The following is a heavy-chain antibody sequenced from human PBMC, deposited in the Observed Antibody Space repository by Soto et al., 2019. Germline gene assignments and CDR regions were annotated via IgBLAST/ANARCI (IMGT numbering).Heavy chain of an antibody. Sequence: QVQLQESGPGLVKPSGTLSLTCAVSGGSISSSNWWSWVRQPPGKGLEGIGEIYHSGSTNYNPSLKSRVTISVDKSKNQFSLKLSSVTAADTAVYYCARNYYDSSGYYQRVFYYGMDVWGQGTTVTVSS. CDR3: ARNYYDSSGYYQRVFYYGMDV. CDR1: GGSISSSNW. CDR2: IYHSGST. J-gene: IGHJ6*02. D-gene: IGHD3-22*01. V-gene: IGHV4-4*02.